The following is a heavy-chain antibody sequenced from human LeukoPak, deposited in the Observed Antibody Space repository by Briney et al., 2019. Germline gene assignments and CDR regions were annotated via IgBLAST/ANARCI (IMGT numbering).Heavy chain of an antibody. J-gene: IGHJ4*02. CDR3: ARATKSIAARPNPYYFDY. Sequence: PSETLSLTCSVSGYSISRGYYWSWIRRPPGKGLEWIGYIYYSGSTNYNPSLKSRVTISVDTSKNQFSLKLSSVTAADTAVYYCARATKSIAARPNPYYFDYWGQGTLVTVSS. CDR2: IYYSGST. D-gene: IGHD6-6*01. CDR1: GYSISRGYY. V-gene: IGHV4-61*01.